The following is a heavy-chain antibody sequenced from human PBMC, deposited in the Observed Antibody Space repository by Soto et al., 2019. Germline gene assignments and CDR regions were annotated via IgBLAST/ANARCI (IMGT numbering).Heavy chain of an antibody. Sequence: SETLSLTCAVSGDSINNDNYYWRWIRQLPGKGLEWIGYIFYSGSTYYNPSLKSRLSISVDTSQNQFSLNLSSVTAADTAVYYCARGPTATTDYWGQGILVTVSS. CDR1: GDSINNDNYY. J-gene: IGHJ4*02. CDR3: ARGPTATTDY. CDR2: IFYSGST. V-gene: IGHV4-31*11. D-gene: IGHD4-17*01.